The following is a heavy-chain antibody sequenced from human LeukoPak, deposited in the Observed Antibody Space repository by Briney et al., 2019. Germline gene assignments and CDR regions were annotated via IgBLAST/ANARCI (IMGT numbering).Heavy chain of an antibody. CDR2: IFYSWST. V-gene: IGHV4-39*07. CDR1: SGSISTSDYY. Sequence: SETLSLTCTVSSGSISTSDYYWGWVRQPPGKALEWIGNIFYSWSTYYSPSLKSRVTISLDTSRNQFSLKLSSVTAADTAVYYCASSLDGDYYYWGQGTLVTVSS. J-gene: IGHJ4*02. D-gene: IGHD4-17*01. CDR3: ASSLDGDYYY.